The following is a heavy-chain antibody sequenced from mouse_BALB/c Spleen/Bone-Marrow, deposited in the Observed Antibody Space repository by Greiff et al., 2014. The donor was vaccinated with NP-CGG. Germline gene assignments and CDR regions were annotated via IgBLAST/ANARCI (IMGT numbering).Heavy chain of an antibody. CDR1: GFNIKDTY. J-gene: IGHJ1*01. D-gene: IGHD2-14*01. CDR3: ASYRYGWYFDV. Sequence: EVQRVESGAELVKSGASVKSSCTASGFNIKDTYMHWVKQRPEQGLEWIGRIDPANGNTKYDPKFQGKATITADTSSNTAYLQLSSLTSEDTAVYYCASYRYGWYFDVWGAGTTVTVSS. CDR2: IDPANGNT. V-gene: IGHV14-3*02.